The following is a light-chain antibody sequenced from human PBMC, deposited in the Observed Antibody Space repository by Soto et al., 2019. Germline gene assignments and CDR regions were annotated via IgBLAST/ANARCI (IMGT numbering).Light chain of an antibody. CDR1: QSLVNSDGKTY. V-gene: IGKV2D-29*01. Sequence: DILLTQTPLSLSVTPGQPASITCKSSQSLVNSDGKTYLYWYLQKPGQPPQLLIDEVSNRFSGMPDRFTGGGSGTDFTLKISRVEAEDVGIYYCMQAIQLPLTFGGGTKVEIK. CDR3: MQAIQLPLT. J-gene: IGKJ4*01. CDR2: EVS.